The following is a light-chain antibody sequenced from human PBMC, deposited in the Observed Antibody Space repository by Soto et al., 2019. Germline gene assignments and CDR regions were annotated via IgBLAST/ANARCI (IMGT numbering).Light chain of an antibody. CDR1: QSVGSN. CDR3: QQYFSTPWT. Sequence: EVVMTHSPATLSVSPGETATLSCRASQSVGSNLAWYQQKPGQAPRLLIYAASTRATGIPARFSGSGSGTDFTLTISSLQAEDVAVYYCQQYFSTPWTFGQGTKVDIK. CDR2: AAS. V-gene: IGKV3-15*01. J-gene: IGKJ1*01.